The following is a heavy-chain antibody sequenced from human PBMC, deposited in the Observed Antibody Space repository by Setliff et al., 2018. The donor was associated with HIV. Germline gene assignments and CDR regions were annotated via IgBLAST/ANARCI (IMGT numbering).Heavy chain of an antibody. D-gene: IGHD5-18*01. J-gene: IGHJ4*02. V-gene: IGHV4-61*01. CDR2: IYYSGST. CDR3: ARAGSYGWDY. CDR1: GASISSNSYY. Sequence: PSETLSLTCSVSGASISSNSYYWTWIRQPPGKGLEWIGYIYYSGSTNYNPSLKSRLTISVDTSKNQVSLKLSSVTAADTAVYYCARAGSYGWDYWGQGTLVTVSS.